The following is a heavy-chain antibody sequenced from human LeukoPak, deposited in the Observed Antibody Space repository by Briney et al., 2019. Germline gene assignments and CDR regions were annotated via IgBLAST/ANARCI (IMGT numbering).Heavy chain of an antibody. Sequence: LRLSCAASGFTFSSYAMSWIRQPPGKGLEWIGYIYYSGSTYYNPSLKSRVTISVDTSKNQFSLKLSSVTAADTAVYYCARDYYDSSGSNWFDPWGQGTLVTVSS. D-gene: IGHD3-22*01. CDR2: IYYSGST. J-gene: IGHJ5*02. V-gene: IGHV4-30-4*08. CDR3: ARDYYDSSGSNWFDP. CDR1: GFTFSSYA.